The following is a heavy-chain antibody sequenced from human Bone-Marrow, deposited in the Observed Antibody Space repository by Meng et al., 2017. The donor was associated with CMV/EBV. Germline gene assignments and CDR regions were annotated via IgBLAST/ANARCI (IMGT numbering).Heavy chain of an antibody. J-gene: IGHJ4*02. CDR1: GYTFTGYY. CDR3: ARDPDYYDSSGYSPADY. V-gene: IGHV1-2*02. Sequence: QVQLSQSGAEVKKPGASVKVSCXASGYTFTGYYMHWVRQAPGQGLEWMGWINPNSGGTNYAQKFQGRVTMTRDTSISTAYMELSRLRSDDTAVYYCARDPDYYDSSGYSPADYWGQGTLVTVSS. D-gene: IGHD3-22*01. CDR2: INPNSGGT.